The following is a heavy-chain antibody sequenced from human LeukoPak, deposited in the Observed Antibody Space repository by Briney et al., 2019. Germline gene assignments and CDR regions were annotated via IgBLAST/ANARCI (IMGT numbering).Heavy chain of an antibody. CDR3: AKDRGVIVPAGMAT. CDR1: GFTFNNYA. CDR2: ISGGGGST. Sequence: GGSLRLSCAASGFTFNNYAMSWVRQAPGKGLEWVSVISGGGGSTYYADSVKGRFTISRDNSKNTLYLQMNSLRAEETAVYYCAKDRGVIVPAGMATWGQGTLVTVSS. D-gene: IGHD2-2*01. V-gene: IGHV3-23*01. J-gene: IGHJ5*02.